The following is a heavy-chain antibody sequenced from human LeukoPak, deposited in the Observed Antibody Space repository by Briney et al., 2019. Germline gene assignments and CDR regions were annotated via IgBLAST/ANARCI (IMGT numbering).Heavy chain of an antibody. CDR2: IYYSGST. CDR3: ARIRDGVYEPDLNWFDR. D-gene: IGHD5/OR15-5a*01. J-gene: IGHJ5*02. CDR1: GVSISSSNSY. V-gene: IGHV4-39*07. Sequence: SETLSLTCTVSGVSISSSNSYWGWIRQPPGKGLEWIGSIYYSGSTYYNPSLKSRVTISGDTSKNRFSLKLTSVTAADTAVYYCARIRDGVYEPDLNWFDRWGRGTLVTVSS.